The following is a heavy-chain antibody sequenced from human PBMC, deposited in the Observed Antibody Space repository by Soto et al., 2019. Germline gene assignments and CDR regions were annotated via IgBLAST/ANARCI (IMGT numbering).Heavy chain of an antibody. D-gene: IGHD3-3*01. CDR2: VYHTGRT. J-gene: IGHJ4*02. V-gene: IGHV4-61*01. CDR3: ARDFDYFDS. Sequence: SKTLSLTCTVSGGSFKSGSYCWSWVRPPPGKGLEWIGCVYHTGRTTYNPSLKSRVSISMDTSKNQFSLDLDSVTAADTAVYFCARDFDYFDSWGQGTPVTVSS. CDR1: GGSFKSGSYC.